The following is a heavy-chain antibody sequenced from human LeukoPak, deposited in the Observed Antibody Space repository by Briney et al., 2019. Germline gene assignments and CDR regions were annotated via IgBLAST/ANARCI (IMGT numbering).Heavy chain of an antibody. Sequence: PGGSLRLSCAASGFTFSDYYMCSIRQAPGKGLEWVSYISSSGSTIYYADSVKGRFTISRDNAKNSLYLQMNSLRAEDTAVYYCAVVVVAATLDYWGQGTLVTVSS. J-gene: IGHJ4*02. V-gene: IGHV3-11*04. CDR3: AVVVVAATLDY. CDR2: ISSSGSTI. D-gene: IGHD2-15*01. CDR1: GFTFSDYY.